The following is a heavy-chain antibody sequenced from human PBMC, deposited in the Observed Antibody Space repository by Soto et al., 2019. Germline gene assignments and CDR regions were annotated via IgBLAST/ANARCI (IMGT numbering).Heavy chain of an antibody. D-gene: IGHD1-26*01. CDR3: VRDGVGGTDFFGFFDY. V-gene: IGHV3-33*01. CDR1: GVIFKGYG. CDR2: VWHDESQK. J-gene: IGHJ4*02. Sequence: QVQLVESGGGVVQPGRSLRLSCAVPGVIFKGYGMHWVRQAPGKGLEWVAVVWHDESQKYYADSVKGRFTISRDNSENTLYLEMNSLRVEDTAVYYCVRDGVGGTDFFGFFDYWGQGTLVTVSS.